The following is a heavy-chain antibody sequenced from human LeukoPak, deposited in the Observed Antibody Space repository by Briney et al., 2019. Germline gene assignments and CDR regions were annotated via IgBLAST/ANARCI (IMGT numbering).Heavy chain of an antibody. J-gene: IGHJ5*02. CDR1: GGTFSSYA. D-gene: IGHD2-2*01. V-gene: IGHV1-69*06. CDR3: ARDLIVVVVPAAIPSGFDP. Sequence: ASVKVSCKASGGTFSSYAISWVRQAPGQGLEWVGRIIPIFGTANYAQKFQGRVTITADKSTSTAYMELSSLRSEDTAVYYCARDLIVVVVPAAIPSGFDPWGQGTLVTVSS. CDR2: IIPIFGTA.